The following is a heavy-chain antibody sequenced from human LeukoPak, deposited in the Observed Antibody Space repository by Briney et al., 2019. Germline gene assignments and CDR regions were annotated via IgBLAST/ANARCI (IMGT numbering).Heavy chain of an antibody. Sequence: ASVKVSCKASGYTFTSSGISWVRQAPGQGLECMGWISAYNGNTNYAQKLQGRVTLTTDTSTRTAYMELRSLRSDDTAVYYCASDDSSSWYLGTDFDYWGQGTLVTVSS. D-gene: IGHD6-13*01. CDR3: ASDDSSSWYLGTDFDY. V-gene: IGHV1-18*01. CDR1: GYTFTSSG. J-gene: IGHJ4*02. CDR2: ISAYNGNT.